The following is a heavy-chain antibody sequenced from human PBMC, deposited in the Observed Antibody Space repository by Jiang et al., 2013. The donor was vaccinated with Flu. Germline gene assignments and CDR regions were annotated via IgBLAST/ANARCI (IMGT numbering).Heavy chain of an antibody. V-gene: IGHV1-2*02. J-gene: IGHJ4*02. Sequence: EVKNPGASVKVSCKASGYTFTDYYMVWVRQAPGQGLEWMGWINPNRGNTDYAQKFQGRVTMTRDTSSATAYMDLHGLTSDDTAVYYCARAEPLASGSLPRRDYWGQGTLVTVSS. CDR1: GYTFTDYY. CDR3: ARAEPLASGSLPRRDY. CDR2: INPNRGNT. D-gene: IGHD1-14*01.